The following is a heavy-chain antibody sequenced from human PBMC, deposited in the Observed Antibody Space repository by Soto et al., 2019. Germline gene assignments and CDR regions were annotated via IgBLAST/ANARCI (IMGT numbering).Heavy chain of an antibody. D-gene: IGHD5-12*01. CDR1: GFTFSSYA. CDR3: ARDLEWVAATILNYYYGMDV. Sequence: VWSLRLSCAASGFTFSSYAMHWVRQAPGKGLEWVAVISYDGSNKYYADSVKGRFTISRDNSKNTLYLQMNSLRAEDTAVYYCARDLEWVAATILNYYYGMDVWGQGTTVTVSS. J-gene: IGHJ6*02. CDR2: ISYDGSNK. V-gene: IGHV3-30-3*01.